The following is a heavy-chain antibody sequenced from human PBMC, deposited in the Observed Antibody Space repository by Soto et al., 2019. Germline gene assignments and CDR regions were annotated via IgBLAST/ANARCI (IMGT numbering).Heavy chain of an antibody. Sequence: CPTLVNPTQTLTLTCTFSGFSLTTSGVGVGWIRQPPGKALEWLALIYWNDDKRYSPSLRGRLTITKDTSKNQVVLAMTNMDPVDTATYYCAHHTITPATNWFDPWGLGTLVTVSS. CDR2: IYWNDDK. CDR3: AHHTITPATNWFDP. J-gene: IGHJ5*02. V-gene: IGHV2-5*01. CDR1: GFSLTTSGVG. D-gene: IGHD2-2*01.